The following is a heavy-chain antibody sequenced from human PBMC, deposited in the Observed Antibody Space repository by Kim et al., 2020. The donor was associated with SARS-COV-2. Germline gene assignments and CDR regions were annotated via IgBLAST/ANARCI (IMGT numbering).Heavy chain of an antibody. V-gene: IGHV5-51*01. CDR2: IYPGDSDT. J-gene: IGHJ3*02. Sequence: GESLKISCKGSGYSFTSYWIGWVRQMPGKGLEWMGIIYPGDSDTRYSPSFQGQVTISADKSISTAYLQWSSLKASDTAMYYCARRVWGRDGYNGGDDAFDIWGQWTMVTVSS. CDR1: GYSFTSYW. D-gene: IGHD5-12*01. CDR3: ARRVWGRDGYNGGDDAFDI.